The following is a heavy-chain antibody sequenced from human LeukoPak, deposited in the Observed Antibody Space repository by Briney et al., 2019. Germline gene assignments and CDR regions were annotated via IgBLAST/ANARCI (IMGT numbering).Heavy chain of an antibody. V-gene: IGHV4-38-2*02. D-gene: IGHD3-10*01. J-gene: IGHJ5*02. CDR1: GYSISSGYY. CDR3: ARVPRRGDRFDP. CDR2: IYHSGST. Sequence: PSETLSLTCTVSGYSISSGYYWGWIRQPPGKGLEWIGSIYHSGSTYYNPSLKSRVTISVDTSKNQFSLKLSSVTAADTAVYYCARVPRRGDRFDPWGQGTLVTVSS.